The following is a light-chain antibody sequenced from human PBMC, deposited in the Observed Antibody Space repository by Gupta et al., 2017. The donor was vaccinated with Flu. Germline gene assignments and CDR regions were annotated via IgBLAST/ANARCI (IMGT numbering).Light chain of an antibody. CDR3: QQSYKPLWT. J-gene: IGKJ1*01. CDR1: QSIDNY. Sequence: DIEMTQSPSSLSASVGDRVSITCRATQSIDNYLNWYQQRPGTVPTLLIYGASSLQSGVPSRFSGSGSGTDFTLTISSLQPEDFATYYCQQSYKPLWTFGQGTKVDLK. V-gene: IGKV1-39*01. CDR2: GAS.